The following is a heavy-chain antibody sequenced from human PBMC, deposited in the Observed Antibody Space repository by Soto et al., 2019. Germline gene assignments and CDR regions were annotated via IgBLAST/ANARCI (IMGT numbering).Heavy chain of an antibody. D-gene: IGHD4-17*01. CDR2: IIPIFGTA. CDR3: ARAPPTTVVHYYYYGMDV. CDR1: GGTFSSYA. V-gene: IGHV1-69*01. J-gene: IGHJ6*02. Sequence: QVQLVQSGAEVKKPGCSVKVSCKASGGTFSSYAISWVRQAPGQGLEWMGGIIPIFGTANYAQKFQGRVTITADESTSTAYMELSSLRSEDTAVYYCARAPPTTVVHYYYYGMDVWGQGTTVTVSS.